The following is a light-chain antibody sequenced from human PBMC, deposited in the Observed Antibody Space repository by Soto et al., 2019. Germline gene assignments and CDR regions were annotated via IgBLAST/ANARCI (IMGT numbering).Light chain of an antibody. J-gene: IGKJ2*01. CDR2: GAS. CDR1: QSVSSN. V-gene: IGKV3-15*01. CDR3: QQYNNWPLYT. Sequence: EIVMTQSPATLSVSPGERATLSCRASQSVSSNLAWYQQKPGQAPRLLIYGASTRATGIPARFSGSGSGTEFNLTISSRQSEDFAVYYCQQYNNWPLYTFGQGTKLEIK.